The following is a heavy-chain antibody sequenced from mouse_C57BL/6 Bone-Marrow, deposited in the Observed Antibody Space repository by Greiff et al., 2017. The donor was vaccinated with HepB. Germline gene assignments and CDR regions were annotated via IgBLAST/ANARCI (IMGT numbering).Heavy chain of an antibody. V-gene: IGHV7-1*01. CDR3: ARAHYYGSSYGAY. CDR2: SRNKANDYTT. CDR1: GFTFSDFY. J-gene: IGHJ3*01. D-gene: IGHD1-1*01. Sequence: DVQLVESGGGLVQSGRSLRLSCATSGFTFSDFYMEWVRQAPGKGLEWIAASRNKANDYTTEYSASVKGRFIVTRDTSQSILYLQMNALRAEDTAIYYCARAHYYGSSYGAYWGQGTLVTVSA.